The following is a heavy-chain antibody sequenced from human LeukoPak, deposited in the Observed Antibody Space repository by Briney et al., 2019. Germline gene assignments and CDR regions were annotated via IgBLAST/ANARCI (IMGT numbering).Heavy chain of an antibody. CDR3: AKDLGDFWSGDNNSLGY. V-gene: IGHV3-30*02. D-gene: IGHD3-3*01. CDR2: IRYDGSNK. CDR1: GFTFSSYG. J-gene: IGHJ4*02. Sequence: GGSLRLSCAASGFTFSSYGMHWVRQAPGKGLEWVAFIRYDGSNKYYADSVKGRFTISRDNSKNTLYLQMNSLRAEDTAVYYCAKDLGDFWSGDNNSLGYWGQGTLVTVSS.